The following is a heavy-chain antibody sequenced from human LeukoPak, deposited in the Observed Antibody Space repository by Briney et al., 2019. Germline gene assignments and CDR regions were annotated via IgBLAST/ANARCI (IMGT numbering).Heavy chain of an antibody. CDR2: ISSSSSYI. CDR3: TRVKNGFLDY. D-gene: IGHD2-8*01. CDR1: GFSCSTYC. J-gene: IGHJ4*02. Sequence: PGGSLRLSCAASGFSCSTYCMHWVRQAPGKGLEWVSSISSSSSYIYYADSVKGRLTISRDNAKNSVYLQMNSLRTDDTAMYYCTRVKNGFLDYWGQGTLVTVSP. V-gene: IGHV3-21*04.